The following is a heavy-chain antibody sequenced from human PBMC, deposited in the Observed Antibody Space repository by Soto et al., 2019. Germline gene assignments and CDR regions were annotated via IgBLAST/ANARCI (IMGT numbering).Heavy chain of an antibody. D-gene: IGHD3-3*01. V-gene: IGHV3-73*01. Sequence: PGGSLRLSCAASGFTFSGSAMHWVRQASGKGLEWVGRIRSKANSYATAYAASVKGRFTISRDDSKNTAYLQMNSLKTEDTAVYYCTRLRYDFWSGYYEESYYYGMDVWGQGTTVTV. CDR2: IRSKANSYAT. CDR1: GFTFSGSA. J-gene: IGHJ6*02. CDR3: TRLRYDFWSGYYEESYYYGMDV.